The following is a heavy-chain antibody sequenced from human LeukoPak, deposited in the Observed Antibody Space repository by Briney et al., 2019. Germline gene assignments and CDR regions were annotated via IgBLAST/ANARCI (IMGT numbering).Heavy chain of an antibody. CDR3: AKPRVQQLPGGFDY. V-gene: IGHV3-30*02. J-gene: IGHJ4*02. D-gene: IGHD6-13*01. CDR2: IRYDGSNK. Sequence: GGSLRLSCAASGFSFSSYGMHWVRQAPGKGLEWVAFIRYDGSNKYYADSVKGRFTISRDNSKNTLYLQMNSLRAEDTAVYYCAKPRVQQLPGGFDYWGQGTLVTVSS. CDR1: GFSFSSYG.